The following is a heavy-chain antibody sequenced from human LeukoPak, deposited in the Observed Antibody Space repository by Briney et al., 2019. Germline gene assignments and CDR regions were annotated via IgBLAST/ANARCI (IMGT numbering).Heavy chain of an antibody. CDR2: IKQDGSEK. Sequence: GGSLRLSCAASGFTFSTYWMSWVRQVPGKGLEWVANIKQDGSEKYYVDSVKGRFTISRDNAENSLYLQMNSLRAEDTAVYYCARGRYCSSGSCYQDYWGQGTLVTVSS. J-gene: IGHJ4*02. D-gene: IGHD2-15*01. V-gene: IGHV3-7*01. CDR3: ARGRYCSSGSCYQDY. CDR1: GFTFSTYW.